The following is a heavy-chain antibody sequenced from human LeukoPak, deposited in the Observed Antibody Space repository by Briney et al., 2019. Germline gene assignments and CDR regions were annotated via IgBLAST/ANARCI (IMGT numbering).Heavy chain of an antibody. V-gene: IGHV1-2*02. CDR3: ARAAHYWFDP. CDR2: INPNSGGT. Sequence: GASVKVSCKASGYTFTGYYMHWVRQAPGQGLEWMGWINPNSGGTNYAQKFQGRVTMTRDTSTSTVYMELSSLRSEDTAVYYCARAAHYWFDPWGQGTLVTVSS. CDR1: GYTFTGYY. J-gene: IGHJ5*02. D-gene: IGHD3-3*02.